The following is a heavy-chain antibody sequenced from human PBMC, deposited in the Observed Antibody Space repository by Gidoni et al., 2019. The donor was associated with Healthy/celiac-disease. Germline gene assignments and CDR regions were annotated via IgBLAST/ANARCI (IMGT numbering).Heavy chain of an antibody. V-gene: IGHV3-53*01. CDR2: IYSGGST. J-gene: IGHJ3*02. Sequence: EVQLVESVGGLIPPGGSLRLSCTASGLPVSSNDMSWVRQAPGKGLAWVSVIYSGGSTYYADSVKGRFTISRDNSKNTRYLQMNSLRAEDTAVYYCARDVGTSGAFDIWGQGTMVTVSS. CDR1: GLPVSSND. D-gene: IGHD3-16*01. CDR3: ARDVGTSGAFDI.